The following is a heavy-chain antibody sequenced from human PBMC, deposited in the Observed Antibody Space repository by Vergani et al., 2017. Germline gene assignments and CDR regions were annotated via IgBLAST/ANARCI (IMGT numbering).Heavy chain of an antibody. Sequence: QVLLVQSGAEVKKPGASVRVSCKTSGYTFTNYYIHWVRQAPGQGLEWMGIINPSGGSTTYAQQFQGRLTMTRDTSTSTVYMDLSNLGSEDTAVYYCARPRGDILPPDPRRLDYWGQGTLVTVSS. CDR2: INPSGGST. J-gene: IGHJ4*02. CDR1: GYTFTNYY. V-gene: IGHV1-46*03. CDR3: ARPRGDILPPDPRRLDY.